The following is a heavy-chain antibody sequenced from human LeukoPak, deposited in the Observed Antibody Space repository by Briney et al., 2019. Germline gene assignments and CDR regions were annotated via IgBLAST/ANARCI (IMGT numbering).Heavy chain of an antibody. Sequence: GGSLRLSCAASGFTFSSYAMSWVRQAPGKGLEWVSAISGSGGSTYYADSVKGRFTISRDNSKNTLYLQMNSLRAEDTAVYYCAKLRWASDSSGTMLDYWGQGTLVTVSS. CDR1: GFTFSSYA. CDR2: ISGSGGST. J-gene: IGHJ4*02. V-gene: IGHV3-23*01. CDR3: AKLRWASDSSGTMLDY. D-gene: IGHD3-22*01.